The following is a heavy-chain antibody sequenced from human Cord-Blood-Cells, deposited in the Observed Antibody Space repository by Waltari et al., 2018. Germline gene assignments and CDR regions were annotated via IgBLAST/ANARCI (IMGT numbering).Heavy chain of an antibody. Sequence: EVQLLESGGDLVQPGGSLRLSCAASGFTFSSYAMSWVGQAPGKGLEWVSAISGSVGSTYYEDSVKVRFTIARDNSKNTLYLQMNSLSAEDTAVYYCAKKWYFDLWCRGTLVTVSS. CDR1: GFTFSSYA. V-gene: IGHV3-23*01. CDR2: ISGSVGST. CDR3: AKKWYFDL. J-gene: IGHJ2*01.